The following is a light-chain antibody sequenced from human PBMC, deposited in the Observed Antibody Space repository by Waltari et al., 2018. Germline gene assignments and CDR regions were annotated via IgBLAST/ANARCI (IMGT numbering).Light chain of an antibody. V-gene: IGLV3-25*03. CDR1: ALPRQY. CDR2: QDT. Sequence: SYELTQPPSVSVSPGQTARITCSGDALPRQYAYWYQQRPGQAPMLMIYQDTQRPSEIPDRFSGSSSGTTATLTISEVQAEDEADYYCQSADGSGTYVVFGGGTKLTVL. J-gene: IGLJ2*01. CDR3: QSADGSGTYVV.